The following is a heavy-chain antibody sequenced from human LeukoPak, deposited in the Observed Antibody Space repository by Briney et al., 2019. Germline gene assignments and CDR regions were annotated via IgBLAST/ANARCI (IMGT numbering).Heavy chain of an antibody. J-gene: IGHJ3*02. CDR2: ISGSGGST. Sequence: GGSLRLSCAASGFTFSNYAMSWVRQAPGKGLEWVSGISGSGGSTYYADSVKGRFTISRDNSKNTLYLQMNSLRAEDTAVYYCAKGASRVTMVRGVIIIPNSPDAFDIWGQGTMVTVSS. V-gene: IGHV3-23*01. CDR1: GFTFSNYA. D-gene: IGHD3-10*01. CDR3: AKGASRVTMVRGVIIIPNSPDAFDI.